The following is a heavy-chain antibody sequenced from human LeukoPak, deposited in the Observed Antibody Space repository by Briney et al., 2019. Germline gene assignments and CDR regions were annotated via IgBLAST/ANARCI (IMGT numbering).Heavy chain of an antibody. J-gene: IGHJ4*02. CDR2: IYSGGST. CDR3: ARDDDGYNYFDY. D-gene: IGHD5-24*01. V-gene: IGHV3-53*05. Sequence: GGSLRLSCAASGFTFSSNYMSWVRQAPGKGLEWVSVIYSGGSTYYSDSVKGRFTISRDNSKNTLYLQMNSLRAEDTAVYYCARDDDGYNYFDYWGQGTLVTVSS. CDR1: GFTFSSNY.